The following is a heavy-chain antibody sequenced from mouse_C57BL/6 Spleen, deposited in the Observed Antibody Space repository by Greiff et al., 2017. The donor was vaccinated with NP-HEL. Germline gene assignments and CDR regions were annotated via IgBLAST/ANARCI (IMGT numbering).Heavy chain of an antibody. CDR1: GYAFTNYL. J-gene: IGHJ1*03. CDR3: ARSADYYGTSYFGG. D-gene: IGHD1-1*01. Sequence: VQLQESGAELVRPGTSVKVSCKASGYAFTNYLIEWVKQRPGQGLEWIGVINPGSGGTNYNEKFKGKATLTVDKSSSTAYMQLNSLTSEDSAVYFCARSADYYGTSYFGGWGTGTTVTVSS. V-gene: IGHV1-54*01. CDR2: INPGSGGT.